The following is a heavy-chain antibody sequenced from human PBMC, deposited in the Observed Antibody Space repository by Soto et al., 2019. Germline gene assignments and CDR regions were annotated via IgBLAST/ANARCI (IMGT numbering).Heavy chain of an antibody. Sequence: GASVKVSCKASGGTFSSYAISWVRQAPGQGLEWMGGIIPIFGTANYAQKFQGRVTITADESTSTAYMELNSLRAEDTAVYYCARVSRDGYNSYVFDYWGQGTLVTVSS. D-gene: IGHD5-12*01. J-gene: IGHJ4*02. CDR1: GGTFSSYA. CDR2: IIPIFGTA. CDR3: ARVSRDGYNSYVFDY. V-gene: IGHV1-69*13.